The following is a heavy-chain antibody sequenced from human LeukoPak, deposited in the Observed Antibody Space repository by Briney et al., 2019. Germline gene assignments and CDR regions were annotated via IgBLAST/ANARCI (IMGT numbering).Heavy chain of an antibody. CDR2: SRKKANSYTT. J-gene: IGHJ6*02. CDR1: GFIFSDPY. D-gene: IGHD1-7*01. CDR3: VRSWSAGTSAGDYHYAMDV. Sequence: GGALRLSCAASGFIFSDPYMDWVREAPGRGREWVGRSRKKANSYTTQYAGSVKDRFTISSDDSKLSLYLQMNSLKTENTAVYFCVRSWSAGTSAGDYHYAMDVWGQGTTVTVSS. V-gene: IGHV3-72*01.